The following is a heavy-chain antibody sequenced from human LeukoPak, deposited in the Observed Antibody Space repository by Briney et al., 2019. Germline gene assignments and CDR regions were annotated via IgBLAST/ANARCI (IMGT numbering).Heavy chain of an antibody. V-gene: IGHV4-34*01. Sequence: SETLSLTCAVYGGSFSGYYRSWIRQPPGKGLEWIGEINHSGSTNYNPSLKSRVTISVDTSENQFSLKLSSVTAADTAVYYCARGQWLGYWGQGTLVTVSS. CDR3: ARGQWLGY. CDR1: GGSFSGYY. J-gene: IGHJ4*02. D-gene: IGHD6-19*01. CDR2: INHSGST.